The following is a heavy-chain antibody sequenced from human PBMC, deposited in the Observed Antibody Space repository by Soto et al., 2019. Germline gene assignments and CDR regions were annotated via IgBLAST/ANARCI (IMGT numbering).Heavy chain of an antibody. CDR3: ARVFWSGYDGWFDP. CDR1: GGSISSGGYY. Sequence: SETLSLTCTVSGGSISSGGYYWSWIRQHPGKGLEWIGYIYYSGSTYYNPSLKSRVTISVDTSKNQFSLKLSSVTAADTAVYYCARVFWSGYDGWFDPWGQGTLVTVSS. D-gene: IGHD3-3*01. V-gene: IGHV4-31*03. J-gene: IGHJ5*02. CDR2: IYYSGST.